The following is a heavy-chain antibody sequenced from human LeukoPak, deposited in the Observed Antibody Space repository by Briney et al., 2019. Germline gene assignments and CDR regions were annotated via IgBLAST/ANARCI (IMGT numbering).Heavy chain of an antibody. V-gene: IGHV3-21*01. J-gene: IGHJ4*02. Sequence: PGRSLRLSCAASGFTFSSYSMNWVRQAPGKGLEWVSSISSSSSYIYYADSVKGRFTISRDNAKNSLYLQMNSLRAEDTAVYYCAREGCSSTSCYTGKYYFDYWGQGTLVTVSS. D-gene: IGHD2-2*02. CDR1: GFTFSSYS. CDR3: AREGCSSTSCYTGKYYFDY. CDR2: ISSSSSYI.